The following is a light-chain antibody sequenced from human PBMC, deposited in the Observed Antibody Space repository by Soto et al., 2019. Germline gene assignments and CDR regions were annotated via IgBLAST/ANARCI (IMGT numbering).Light chain of an antibody. Sequence: DIVMTQSPVTLSVSPGERATLSCRASQSVFSSLAWYQQKPGQAPRLLIYGAATRATVIPARFSGSGSGTEFTLTISSLQSEDFAIYYCQQYHNWPAFGQGTKVEIK. CDR3: QQYHNWPA. V-gene: IGKV3-15*01. CDR2: GAA. J-gene: IGKJ1*01. CDR1: QSVFSS.